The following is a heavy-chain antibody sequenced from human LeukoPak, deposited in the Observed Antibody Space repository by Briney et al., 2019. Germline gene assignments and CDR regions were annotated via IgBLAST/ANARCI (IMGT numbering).Heavy chain of an antibody. D-gene: IGHD6-19*01. CDR3: AKAPPFYYGSLKYQWLVPFNYFDY. Sequence: GGSLRLSCAASGFTFSSYAMSWVRQAPGKGLEWVSAISGSGGSTYYADSVKGRFTISRDNSKNTLYLQMNSLRAEDTAVYYCAKAPPFYYGSLKYQWLVPFNYFDYWGQGTLVTVSS. V-gene: IGHV3-23*01. CDR2: ISGSGGST. CDR1: GFTFSSYA. J-gene: IGHJ4*02.